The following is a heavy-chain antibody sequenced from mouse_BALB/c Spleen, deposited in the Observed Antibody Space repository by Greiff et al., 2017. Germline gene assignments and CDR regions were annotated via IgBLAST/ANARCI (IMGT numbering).Heavy chain of an antibody. CDR1: GYTFTSYW. V-gene: IGHV1-69*02. D-gene: IGHD2-3*01. CDR3: TRDDGYAMDY. CDR2: IYPSDSYT. J-gene: IGHJ4*01. Sequence: VQLQQPGAELVRPGASVKLSCKASGYTFTSYWINWVKQRPGQGLEWIGNIYPSDSYTNYNQKFKDKATLTVDKSSSTAYMQLSSPTSEDSAVYYCTRDDGYAMDYWGQGTSVTVSS.